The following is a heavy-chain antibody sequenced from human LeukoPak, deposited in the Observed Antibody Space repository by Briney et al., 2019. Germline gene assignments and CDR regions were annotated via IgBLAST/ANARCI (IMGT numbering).Heavy chain of an antibody. Sequence: PGGSLRLSCAASGFTFDDYAMHWVRQAPGKGLEWVSVIYSGGSTYYADSMKGRFTISRDNSKNTLYLQMNSLRAEDTAVYYCARGTSSGYFQLYFDYWGQGTLVTVSS. CDR1: GFTFDDYA. CDR3: ARGTSSGYFQLYFDY. V-gene: IGHV3-53*01. D-gene: IGHD3-22*01. J-gene: IGHJ4*02. CDR2: IYSGGST.